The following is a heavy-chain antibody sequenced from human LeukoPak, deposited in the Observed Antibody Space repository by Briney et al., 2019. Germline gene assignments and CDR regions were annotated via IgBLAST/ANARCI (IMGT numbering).Heavy chain of an antibody. CDR3: AGHYYDSSGYYPDY. Sequence: SETLSLTCTVSGGSISSSSYYWGWIRQPPGKGLEWIGSIYYSGSTYYNPSLKSRVTISVDTSKNQFSLKLSSVTAADTAVYYCAGHYYDSSGYYPDYWGQGTLVTVSS. CDR1: GGSISSSSYY. D-gene: IGHD3-22*01. CDR2: IYYSGST. J-gene: IGHJ4*02. V-gene: IGHV4-39*07.